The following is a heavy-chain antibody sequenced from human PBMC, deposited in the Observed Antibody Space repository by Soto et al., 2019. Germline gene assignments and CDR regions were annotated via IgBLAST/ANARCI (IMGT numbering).Heavy chain of an antibody. CDR3: AKLTITGTKPDY. CDR1: GFSFSSYA. D-gene: IGHD1-20*01. J-gene: IGHJ4*02. CDR2: ISGSGGST. Sequence: GGSLRLSCAASGFSFSSYAMNWVRQPPGKGLEWVSGISGSGGSTYYADSVKGRFTISRDNSKNTLYLQMNSLRADDTAVYYCAKLTITGTKPDYWGQGTLVTVSS. V-gene: IGHV3-23*01.